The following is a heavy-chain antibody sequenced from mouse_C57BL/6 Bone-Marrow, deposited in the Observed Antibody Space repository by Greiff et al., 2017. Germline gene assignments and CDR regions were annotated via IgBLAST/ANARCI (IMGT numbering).Heavy chain of an antibody. Sequence: VQLQESGAELVKPGASVKISCKASGYAFSSYWMNWVKQRPGKGLEWIGQIYPGDGDTNYNGKFKGKATLTADKSSSTAYMQLSSLTSEDSAVYFCARQGNGYPYYFDYWGQGTTLTVSS. CDR1: GYAFSSYW. CDR2: IYPGDGDT. V-gene: IGHV1-80*01. J-gene: IGHJ2*01. D-gene: IGHD2-14*01. CDR3: ARQGNGYPYYFDY.